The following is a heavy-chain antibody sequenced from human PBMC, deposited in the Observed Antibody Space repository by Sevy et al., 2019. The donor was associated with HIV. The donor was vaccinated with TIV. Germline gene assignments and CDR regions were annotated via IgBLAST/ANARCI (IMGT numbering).Heavy chain of an antibody. J-gene: IGHJ4*02. CDR1: GFTFSTYA. V-gene: IGHV3-23*01. CDR3: AKDRVSGTYYTGDFDY. D-gene: IGHD3-10*01. Sequence: GGSLRLSCAASGFTFSTYAMTWVRQAPGKGLEWVSVISFSGGSTYYADSVKGRFTISRDNSKNTLYLKMISLRAEDTAVYYCAKDRVSGTYYTGDFDYWGQGTLVTVSS. CDR2: ISFSGGST.